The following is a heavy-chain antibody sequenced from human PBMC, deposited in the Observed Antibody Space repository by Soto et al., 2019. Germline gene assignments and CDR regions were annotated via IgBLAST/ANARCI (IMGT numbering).Heavy chain of an antibody. CDR3: AKVLLGVLGPSDY. V-gene: IGHV3-23*01. D-gene: IGHD3-3*01. J-gene: IGHJ4*02. CDR1: GVTVTSDA. Sequence: GGSLRLSCAVSGVTVTSDAVSCVRQAPGKGLEWVSAISGSGGSTYYADSVKGRFTISRDNSKNTLYLQMNSLRAEDTAVYYCAKVLLGVLGPSDYRGQGTLVTVSS. CDR2: ISGSGGST.